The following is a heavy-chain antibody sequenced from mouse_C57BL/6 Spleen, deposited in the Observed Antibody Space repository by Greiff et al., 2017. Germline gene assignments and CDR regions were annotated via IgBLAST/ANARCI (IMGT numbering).Heavy chain of an antibody. CDR1: GYTFTDYY. V-gene: IGHV1-19*01. CDR3: ARSTTEGNFFFAY. Sequence: EVQLQQSGPVLVKPGASVKMSCKASGYTFTDYYMNWVKQSHGKSLEWIGVINPYNGGTSYNQKFKGKATLTVDKSSSTAYMELNSLTSEDSAVYYCARSTTEGNFFFAYWGQGTLVTVSA. CDR2: INPYNGGT. D-gene: IGHD1-1*01. J-gene: IGHJ3*01.